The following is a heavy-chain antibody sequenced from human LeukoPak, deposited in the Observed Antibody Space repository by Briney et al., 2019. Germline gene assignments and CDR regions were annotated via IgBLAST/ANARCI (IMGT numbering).Heavy chain of an antibody. V-gene: IGHV1-2*06. CDR3: ARDLPYYDSSGYYFHDY. CDR2: INPNSGGT. CDR1: GYTFTGYY. D-gene: IGHD3-22*01. J-gene: IGHJ4*02. Sequence: ASVKVSCKASGYTFTGYYMRWVRQAPGQGLEWMGRINPNSGGTNYAQKFQGRVTMTRDTSISTAYMELSRLRSDDTAVYYCARDLPYYDSSGYYFHDYWGQGTLVTVSS.